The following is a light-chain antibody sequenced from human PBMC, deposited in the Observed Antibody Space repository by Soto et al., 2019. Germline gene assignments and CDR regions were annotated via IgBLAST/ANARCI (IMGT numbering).Light chain of an antibody. CDR1: QTISSS. CDR2: SAS. CDR3: QQSYSTLLT. Sequence: DIQMTQSPSSLSASVGDRVTITCRASQTISSSLNWYQQKPGKAPKLLIYSASSLQSGVPSRFSGSGSGTDFTLTISSLQPEDSGSFYCQQSYSTLLTFGGGTKVEIK. V-gene: IGKV1-39*01. J-gene: IGKJ4*01.